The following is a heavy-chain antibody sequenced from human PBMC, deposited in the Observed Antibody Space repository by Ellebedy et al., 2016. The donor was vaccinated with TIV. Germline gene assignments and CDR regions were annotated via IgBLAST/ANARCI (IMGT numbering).Heavy chain of an antibody. Sequence: PGGSLRLSCAASGFTFSSYDMHLVRQGSGNGLEWVSSIGAAGDTYYAGFVKGRVAISRENAKNSLYLQLNNVRVGDTAVYYCARATAGFDYWGQGTLVTVPS. CDR3: ARATAGFDY. D-gene: IGHD1-14*01. V-gene: IGHV3-13*01. CDR2: IGAAGDT. J-gene: IGHJ4*02. CDR1: GFTFSSYD.